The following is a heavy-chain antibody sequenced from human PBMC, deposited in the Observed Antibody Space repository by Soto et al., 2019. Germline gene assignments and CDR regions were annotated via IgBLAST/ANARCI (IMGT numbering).Heavy chain of an antibody. D-gene: IGHD2-8*01. CDR3: ARSYCTNGVCYTGLNAFDI. CDR2: ISYDRSNK. CDR1: GFTFSSYA. J-gene: IGHJ3*02. V-gene: IGHV3-30-3*01. Sequence: GGSLRLSCAASGFTFSSYAMHWVRQAPGKGLEWVAVISYDRSNKYYADSVKGRFTISRDNSKNTLYLQMNSLRAEDTAVYYCARSYCTNGVCYTGLNAFDIWGRGTMVTVSS.